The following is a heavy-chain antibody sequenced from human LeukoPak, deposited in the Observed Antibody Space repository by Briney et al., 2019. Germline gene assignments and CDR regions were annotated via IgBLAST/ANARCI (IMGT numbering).Heavy chain of an antibody. J-gene: IGHJ4*02. CDR3: ARVFYSSGWYDLDY. V-gene: IGHV1-2*02. CDR1: GYTFTGYY. D-gene: IGHD6-19*01. CDR2: INPNSGGT. Sequence: ASVKVSCKTSGYTFTGYYIHWVRQAPGQGLEWMGWINPNSGGTNYAQKFQGRVTMTRDTSISTAYMELSRLRSDDTAVYYCARVFYSSGWYDLDYWGQGTLVTVSS.